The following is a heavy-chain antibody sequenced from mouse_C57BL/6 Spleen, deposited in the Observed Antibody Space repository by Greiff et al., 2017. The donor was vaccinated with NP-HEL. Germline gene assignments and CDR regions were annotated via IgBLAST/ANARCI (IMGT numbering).Heavy chain of an antibody. D-gene: IGHD1-1*01. Sequence: VQLQQSGAELMKPGASVKLSCKATGYTFTGYWIEWVKQRPGHGLEWIGEILPGSGSTNYNEKFKGKATFTADTSSNTAYMQLSSLTTEDSAIYYCARSPIYYYGSSYSDAMDYWGQGTSVTVSS. CDR3: ARSPIYYYGSSYSDAMDY. CDR2: ILPGSGST. CDR1: GYTFTGYW. J-gene: IGHJ4*01. V-gene: IGHV1-9*01.